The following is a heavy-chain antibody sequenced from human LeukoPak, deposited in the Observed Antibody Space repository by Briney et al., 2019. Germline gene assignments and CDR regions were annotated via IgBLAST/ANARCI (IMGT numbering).Heavy chain of an antibody. V-gene: IGHV4-59*01. D-gene: IGHD3-22*01. J-gene: IGHJ4*02. CDR2: IYYSGST. CDR3: ARVKTPATYYYDSSGPLFDY. CDR1: GGSISSYY. Sequence: PSETLSLTCTVSGGSISSYYWSWIRQPPGKGLEWIGYIYYSGSTNYNPSLKSRVTISVDTSKNQFSLKLSSVTAADTAVYYCARVKTPATYYYDSSGPLFDYWGQGTLVTVSS.